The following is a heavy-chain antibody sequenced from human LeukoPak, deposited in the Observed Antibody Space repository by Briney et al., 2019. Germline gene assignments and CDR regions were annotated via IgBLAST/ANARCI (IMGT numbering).Heavy chain of an antibody. CDR3: ARDHSSSWYYGAFDI. J-gene: IGHJ3*02. CDR2: ISAYNGNT. V-gene: IGHV1-18*01. D-gene: IGHD6-13*01. CDR1: GYTFTSYG. Sequence: ASVKVSCKASGYTFTSYGISWVRQAPGQGLEWMGWISAYNGNTNYAQKLQGRATMTTDTSTSTAYMELRSLRSDDTAVYYCARDHSSSWYYGAFDIWGQGTMVTVSS.